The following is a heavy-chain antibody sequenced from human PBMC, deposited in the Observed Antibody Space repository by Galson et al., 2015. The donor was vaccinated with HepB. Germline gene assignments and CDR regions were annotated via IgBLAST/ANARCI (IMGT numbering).Heavy chain of an antibody. CDR1: GFTFSTYW. D-gene: IGHD2-2*01. Sequence: SLRLSCAASGFTFSTYWMTWVRQAPGKGLEWVANIKLDGREIYYVDSGKGRFTISRDNAKNSLYLQMNSLRAEDTAVYYCARDFCSNTRCYFSHYPYYYMDVWGKGTTVTVSS. V-gene: IGHV3-7*03. CDR3: ARDFCSNTRCYFSHYPYYYMDV. CDR2: IKLDGREI. J-gene: IGHJ6*03.